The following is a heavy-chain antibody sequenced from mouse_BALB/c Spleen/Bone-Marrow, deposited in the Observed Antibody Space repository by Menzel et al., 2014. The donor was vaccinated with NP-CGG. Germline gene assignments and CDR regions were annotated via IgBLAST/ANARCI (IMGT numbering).Heavy chain of an antibody. CDR1: GFTFSTYG. CDR2: ISNGGIYT. J-gene: IGHJ3*01. V-gene: IGHV5-6*01. Sequence: EVMLVESGGDLVKPGGSLKLSCAASGFTFSTYGMSWVRQTTDKRLEWVAAISNGGIYTYYPDTVKGRFTISRDNAKNTLYLQMSSLKSEDTAMYYCVRPYDYGTWFAYWGQGTLVTVSA. CDR3: VRPYDYGTWFAY. D-gene: IGHD2-4*01.